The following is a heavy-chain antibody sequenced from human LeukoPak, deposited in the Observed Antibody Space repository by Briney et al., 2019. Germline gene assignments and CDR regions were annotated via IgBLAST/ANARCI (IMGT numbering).Heavy chain of an antibody. CDR3: ARLSPLTGAYYYMDV. Sequence: SETLSLTCTVSGDSIDTSSFYWGWVRQPPGKGLEWIASISPSGRTYSNPSLTGRFSISVDTSKNQFFVNVSSVTAADTAVYYCARLSPLTGAYYYMDVWGKGTTVTVSS. D-gene: IGHD7-27*01. J-gene: IGHJ6*03. CDR1: GDSIDTSSFY. V-gene: IGHV4-39*07. CDR2: ISPSGRT.